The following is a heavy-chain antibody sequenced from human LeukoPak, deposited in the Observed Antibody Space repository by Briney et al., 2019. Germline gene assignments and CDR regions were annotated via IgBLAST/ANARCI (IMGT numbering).Heavy chain of an antibody. CDR3: ARGPTIFGVTIVSDYYYGMHV. J-gene: IGHJ6*02. D-gene: IGHD3-3*01. CDR1: GGSISSYY. Sequence: SETLSLTCTVSGGSISSYYWSWIRQPPGKGLEWIGYIYYSGSTNYNPSLKSRVTISVDTSKNQFSLKLSSVTAADTALYYCARGPTIFGVTIVSDYYYGMHVWGQGTAVTVSS. V-gene: IGHV4-59*01. CDR2: IYYSGST.